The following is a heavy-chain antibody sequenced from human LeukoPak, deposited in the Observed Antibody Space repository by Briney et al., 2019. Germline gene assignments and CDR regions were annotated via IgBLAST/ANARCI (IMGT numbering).Heavy chain of an antibody. CDR3: ARDPPNSSGWYDY. J-gene: IGHJ4*02. V-gene: IGHV3-21*01. CDR2: ISSSSSYI. CDR1: GFTFSSYS. Sequence: GGSLRLSCAASGFTFSSYSMNWVRQAPGKGLEWVSSISSSSSYIYYADSVKGRFTISRDNAKNSLYLQMNSLRAEDTAVYYCARDPPNSSGWYDYWGQGTLVTVSS. D-gene: IGHD6-19*01.